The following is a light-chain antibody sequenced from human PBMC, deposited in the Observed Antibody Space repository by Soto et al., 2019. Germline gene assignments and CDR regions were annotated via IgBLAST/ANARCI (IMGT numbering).Light chain of an antibody. J-gene: IGKJ1*01. V-gene: IGKV3-11*01. Sequence: IVLTQSPAPLSLPLGQRATLSCRASQSVSSYLAWYQQKPGQAPRLLIYDASNRATGIPARFSGSGSGTDFTLTISSLEPEDFAVYYCQQRSNWPWTFGQGTKVDI. CDR3: QQRSNWPWT. CDR1: QSVSSY. CDR2: DAS.